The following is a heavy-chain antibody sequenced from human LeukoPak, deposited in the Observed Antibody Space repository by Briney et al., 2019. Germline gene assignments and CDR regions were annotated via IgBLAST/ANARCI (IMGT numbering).Heavy chain of an antibody. Sequence: GGSLRLSCAASGFTFDDYAMHWVRQAPGKGLEWVSGISWNSGSIGYADSVKGRFTISRDNAKNSLYLQMNSLRAEDTALYYCAKGIITGYSDPVDYWGQGTLVTVSS. CDR2: ISWNSGSI. CDR1: GFTFDDYA. J-gene: IGHJ4*02. V-gene: IGHV3-9*01. D-gene: IGHD3-22*01. CDR3: AKGIITGYSDPVDY.